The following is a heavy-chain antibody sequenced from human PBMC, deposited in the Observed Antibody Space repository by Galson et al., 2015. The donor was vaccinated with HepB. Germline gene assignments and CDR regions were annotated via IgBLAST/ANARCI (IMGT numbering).Heavy chain of an antibody. CDR3: ARAAIVVVLGSSYYGMDV. CDR1: GDSVSSHRAA. CDR2: TYYRSKWYY. V-gene: IGHV6-1*01. J-gene: IGHJ6*02. D-gene: IGHD2-15*01. Sequence: CAISGDSVSSHRAAWNWIRLSPSRGLEWLGRTYYRSKWYYDYAPSVKSRITINPDTSKNQFSLQLNSVTPEDTAVYYCARAAIVVVLGSSYYGMDVWVQGTTVTISS.